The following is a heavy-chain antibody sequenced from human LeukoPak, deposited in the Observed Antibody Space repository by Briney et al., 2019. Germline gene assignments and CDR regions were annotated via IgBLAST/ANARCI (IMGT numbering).Heavy chain of an antibody. CDR2: ISTAGDT. D-gene: IGHD6-6*01. Sequence: GGSLRLSCAASGFTFSSYDMHWVRQAPGKGLEWVSAISTAGDTYYPGSVKGRLTISRENGRNSLYLQLNSLRAGDTAVYYCARGIAALEGRHMDVWGKGTTVTVSS. J-gene: IGHJ6*03. CDR1: GFTFSSYD. V-gene: IGHV3-13*01. CDR3: ARGIAALEGRHMDV.